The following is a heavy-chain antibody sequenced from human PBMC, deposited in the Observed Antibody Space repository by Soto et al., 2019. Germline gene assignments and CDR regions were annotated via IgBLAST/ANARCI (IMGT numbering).Heavy chain of an antibody. CDR2: IYYNGTT. V-gene: IGHV4-31*03. CDR1: GGSLRSPNFS. J-gene: IGHJ5*02. Sequence: PWETLSLTCTGIGGSLRSPNFSWSWIRQHPGKGPEWIGNIYYNGTTTYSPSLESRLTISLDPSKNQFSLTLKSVTAADTAVHYCATSNWFDPWGQGTLVTVSS. CDR3: ATSNWFDP.